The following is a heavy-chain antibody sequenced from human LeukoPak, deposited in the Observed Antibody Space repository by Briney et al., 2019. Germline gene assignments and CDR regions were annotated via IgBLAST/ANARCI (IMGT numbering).Heavy chain of an antibody. CDR3: AKSSSRLDTSSFEY. V-gene: IGHV3-30*02. D-gene: IGHD5-18*01. Sequence: GGSLRLSCAASGCTFSSYGIHWVRQAPGKGLEWVTFRQYDGSDKYADSVKGRFTISRDNSKSVLYLQMNSLRAEDTALYYCAKSSSRLDTSSFEYWGQGTLVTVSS. J-gene: IGHJ4*02. CDR2: RQYDGSDK. CDR1: GCTFSSYG.